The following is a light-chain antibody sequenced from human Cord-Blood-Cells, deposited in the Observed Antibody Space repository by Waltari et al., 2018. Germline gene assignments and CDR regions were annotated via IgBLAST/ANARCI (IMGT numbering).Light chain of an antibody. CDR1: QGISSY. V-gene: IGKV1-39*01. CDR2: AAS. Sequence: IEMTQPPSSRSASAGDRGTNACQASQGISSYLNSDQQKPGTAPKLLIYAASSLQSGVPSMFSGSGAGTDFTLTISSLQPEDFATYYCQQSYSTPTWTFGQGTKVEIK. J-gene: IGKJ1*01. CDR3: QQSYSTPTWT.